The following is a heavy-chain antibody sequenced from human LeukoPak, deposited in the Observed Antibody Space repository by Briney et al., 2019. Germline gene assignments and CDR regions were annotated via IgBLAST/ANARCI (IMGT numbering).Heavy chain of an antibody. V-gene: IGHV3-30*04. D-gene: IGHD3-9*01. CDR2: ISYDRSNK. Sequence: GGSLRLSCAASGFTFSSYAMHWVRQAPGKGLEWVAVISYDRSNKYYADSVKGRFTISRDNSKNTLYLQMNSLRAEDTAVYYCARDSALRYFDWLLTYGMDVWGQGITVTVSS. J-gene: IGHJ6*02. CDR3: ARDSALRYFDWLLTYGMDV. CDR1: GFTFSSYA.